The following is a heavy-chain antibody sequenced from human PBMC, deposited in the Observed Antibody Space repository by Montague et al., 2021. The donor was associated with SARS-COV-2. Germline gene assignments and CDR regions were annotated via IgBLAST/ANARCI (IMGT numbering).Heavy chain of an antibody. D-gene: IGHD6-6*01. Sequence: SETLSLTCAVYGGSFSGYYWSWIRQPPGKGLEWIGEINHSGSTNYNPSLKSRVTISVDTSKNQFSLKPSSVTAADTAVYYCARSGWEQHVRARYYYYYYGMDVWGQGTTVTVSS. J-gene: IGHJ6*02. CDR1: GGSFSGYY. CDR3: ARSGWEQHVRARYYYYYYGMDV. V-gene: IGHV4-34*01. CDR2: INHSGST.